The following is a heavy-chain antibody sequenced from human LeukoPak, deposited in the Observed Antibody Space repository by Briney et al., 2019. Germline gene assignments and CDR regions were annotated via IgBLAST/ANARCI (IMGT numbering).Heavy chain of an antibody. CDR1: GCTFTSYD. D-gene: IGHD5-18*01. Sequence: GASVKVSCKASGCTFTSYDINWVRQATGQGLEWMGWMNPNSGNTGYAQKFQGRVTMTRNTSISTAYMELGSLRSEDTAVYYCARGGLRYSYGYHAFDIWGQGTMVTVSS. J-gene: IGHJ3*02. CDR3: ARGGLRYSYGYHAFDI. CDR2: MNPNSGNT. V-gene: IGHV1-8*01.